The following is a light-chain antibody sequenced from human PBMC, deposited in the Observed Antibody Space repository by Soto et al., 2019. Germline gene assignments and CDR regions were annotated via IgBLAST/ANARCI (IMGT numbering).Light chain of an antibody. Sequence: EIVMTQSPATLSVSPGERATLSCRASQYISNDLAWYQQKPGQAPRLLIYGASTRATGIPARFSGSGSGTEFTLAISSLQSEDFALYYCQQYDSWPRTFGQGTKVEIK. CDR2: GAS. CDR3: QQYDSWPRT. V-gene: IGKV3-15*01. CDR1: QYISND. J-gene: IGKJ1*01.